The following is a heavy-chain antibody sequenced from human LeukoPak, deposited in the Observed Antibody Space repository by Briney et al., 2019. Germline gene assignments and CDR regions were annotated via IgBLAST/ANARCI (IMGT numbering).Heavy chain of an antibody. Sequence: SVKVSCKASGGTFSSYAISWVRQAPGQGLEWMGGIIPIFGTANYAQKFQGRVTITTDESTSTAYMELSSLRSEDTAAYYCAARGYSGCSYYYYYMDVWGKGTTVTVSS. J-gene: IGHJ6*03. CDR1: GGTFSSYA. CDR2: IIPIFGTA. V-gene: IGHV1-69*05. D-gene: IGHD6-19*01. CDR3: AARGYSGCSYYYYYMDV.